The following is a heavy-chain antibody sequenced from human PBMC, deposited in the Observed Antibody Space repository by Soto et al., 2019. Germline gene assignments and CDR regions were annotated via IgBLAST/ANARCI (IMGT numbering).Heavy chain of an antibody. CDR1: GYTFTSYY. Sequence: PVKVSRKASGYTFTSYYMHWLRQAPGRGLEWMGIINPSGGSTSYAQKFQGRVTMTRDTSTSTVYMELSSLRSEDTAVYYCARDRRRFGERIRGSAPGFDIWGQGTMVTVSS. CDR2: INPSGGST. D-gene: IGHD3-10*01. CDR3: ARDRRRFGERIRGSAPGFDI. J-gene: IGHJ3*02. V-gene: IGHV1-46*01.